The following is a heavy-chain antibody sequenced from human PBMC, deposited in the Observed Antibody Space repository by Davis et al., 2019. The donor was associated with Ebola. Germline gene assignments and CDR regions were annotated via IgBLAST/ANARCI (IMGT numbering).Heavy chain of an antibody. CDR1: GGSFSGYY. V-gene: IGHV4-34*01. CDR3: ARDRLRRFDY. D-gene: IGHD4-17*01. J-gene: IGHJ4*02. Sequence: MPSETLSLTCAVYGGSFSGYYWSWIRQPPGKGLEWIGSIYYSGSTYYNPSLKSRVTISVDTSKNQFSLKLSSVTAADTAVYYCARDRLRRFDYWGQGTLVTVSS. CDR2: IYYSGST.